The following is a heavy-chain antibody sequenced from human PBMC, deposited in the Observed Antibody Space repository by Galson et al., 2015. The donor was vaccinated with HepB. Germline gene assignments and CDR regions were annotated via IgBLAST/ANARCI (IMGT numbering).Heavy chain of an antibody. CDR1: GFIFGSDW. CDR3: VRAVGGSSAY. D-gene: IGHD1-26*01. V-gene: IGHV3-74*01. CDR2: INKDGSTT. J-gene: IGHJ4*02. Sequence: SLRLSCAASGFIFGSDWMHWVRQAPGKGLMWVSHINKDGSTTNYADSVKGRFTISRDNAKNTLYLQMNSLRVEDTAVYYCVRAVGGSSAYWGQGTLVTVSS.